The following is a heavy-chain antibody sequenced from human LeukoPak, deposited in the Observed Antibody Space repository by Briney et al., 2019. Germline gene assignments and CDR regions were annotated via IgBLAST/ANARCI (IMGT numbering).Heavy chain of an antibody. CDR2: ISSSSSTI. D-gene: IGHD4-17*01. J-gene: IGHJ4*02. CDR3: ARGPYGETGDY. Sequence: GGSLRLSCAASGFTFSSYSMNWVRQAPGKGLEWVSYISSSSSTIYYADSVKGRFTISRDNAKNSLYLQMNSLRAEDTAVYYCARGPYGETGDYWGQGTLVTVSS. CDR1: GFTFSSYS. V-gene: IGHV3-48*04.